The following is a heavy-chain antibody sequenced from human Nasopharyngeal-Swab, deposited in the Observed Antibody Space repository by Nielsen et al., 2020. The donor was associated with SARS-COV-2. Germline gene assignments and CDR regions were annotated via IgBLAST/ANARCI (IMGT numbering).Heavy chain of an antibody. D-gene: IGHD5-24*01. Sequence: WIRQPPGKGLEWIGYIHYSGSTNYNPSFKSRVTISVDTSKNQFSLKLSSVTAADTAVYYCAGGRDGYTNYYYYYGMDVWGQGTTVTVSS. J-gene: IGHJ6*02. V-gene: IGHV4-59*01. CDR3: AGGRDGYTNYYYYYGMDV. CDR2: IHYSGST.